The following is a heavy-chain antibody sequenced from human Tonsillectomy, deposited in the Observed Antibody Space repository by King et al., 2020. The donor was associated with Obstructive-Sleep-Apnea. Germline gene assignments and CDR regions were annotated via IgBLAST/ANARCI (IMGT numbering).Heavy chain of an antibody. CDR1: GFTFSSYV. V-gene: IGHV3-30-3*01. CDR2: ISYDGSNK. J-gene: IGHJ3*02. D-gene: IGHD3-22*01. CDR3: ARALSILQDYFDSSGYGDAFDI. Sequence: VQLVESGGGVVQPGRSLRLSCAASGFTFSSYVMHWVRQAPGKGLQWMAGISYDGSNKYYADSVKGRFTISRDNSKNTLYLQMNSLRAEDTAVYYCARALSILQDYFDSSGYGDAFDIWGQGTMVTVSS.